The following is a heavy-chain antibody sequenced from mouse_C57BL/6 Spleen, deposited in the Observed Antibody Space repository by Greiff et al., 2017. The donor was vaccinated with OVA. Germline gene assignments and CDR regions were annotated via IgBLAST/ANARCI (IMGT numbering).Heavy chain of an antibody. J-gene: IGHJ3*01. V-gene: IGHV1-15*01. CDR1: GYTFTDYE. D-gene: IGHD2-1*01. CDR2: IDPETGGT. CDR3: TRGDNGNSWFEY. Sequence: QVQLKQSGAELVRPGASVTLSCKASGYTFTDYEMHWVKQTPVHGLEWIGAIDPETGGTTYNQKFKGKAILTADKSSSTAYMKLSSLTSEDSAVYYCTRGDNGNSWFEYWGQGTLVTVSA.